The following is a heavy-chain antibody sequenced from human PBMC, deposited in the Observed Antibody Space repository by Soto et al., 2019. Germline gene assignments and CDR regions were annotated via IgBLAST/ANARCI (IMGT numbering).Heavy chain of an antibody. Sequence: EVPLVESGGGLVQPGGSLRLSCAASGFTFSSYSLNWVCQAPGKGLEWVSYITSSGTTVYYADSVRGRFTISRDNAKNSLYLQMNSLRDDDTAVYYCARGSSNWAYYFDFWGQGTLVTVSS. J-gene: IGHJ4*02. V-gene: IGHV3-48*02. D-gene: IGHD6-13*01. CDR2: ITSSGTTV. CDR1: GFTFSSYS. CDR3: ARGSSNWAYYFDF.